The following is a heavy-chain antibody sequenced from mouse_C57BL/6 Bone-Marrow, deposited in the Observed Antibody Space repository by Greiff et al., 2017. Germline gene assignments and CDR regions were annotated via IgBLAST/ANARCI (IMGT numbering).Heavy chain of an antibody. Sequence: QVQLQQPGAELVRPGSSVKLSCKASGYTFTSYWMDWVKQRPGQGLEWIGNIYPSDSETHYNQKFKDKATLTVDKSSSTAYMQLSSLTSEDSAVYYCARLEFGYYGSSYGYFDVWGTGTTVTVAS. D-gene: IGHD1-1*01. CDR3: ARLEFGYYGSSYGYFDV. V-gene: IGHV1-61*01. CDR2: IYPSDSET. J-gene: IGHJ1*03. CDR1: GYTFTSYW.